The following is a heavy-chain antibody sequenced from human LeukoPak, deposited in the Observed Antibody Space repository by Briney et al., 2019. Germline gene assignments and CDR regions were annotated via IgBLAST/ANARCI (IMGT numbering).Heavy chain of an antibody. V-gene: IGHV4-39*07. CDR3: ARGPPWDYYYYMDV. CDR2: IYYSGST. Sequence: PSETLSLTCTVSVGSISSSSYYWGCIRRPPGKGLECIGSIYYSGSTNYNPSLKSRVTILVDTSKNQFSLKLSSVTAADTAVYYCARGPPWDYYYYMDVWGKGTTVTVSS. CDR1: VGSISSSSYY. J-gene: IGHJ6*03.